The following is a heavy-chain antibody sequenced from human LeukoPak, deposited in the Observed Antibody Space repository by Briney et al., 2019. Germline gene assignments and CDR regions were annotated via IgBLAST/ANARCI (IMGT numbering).Heavy chain of an antibody. J-gene: IGHJ3*02. CDR3: AREDLRPGGITGAFDI. D-gene: IGHD1-14*01. CDR2: ISGSGGST. V-gene: IGHV3-23*01. Sequence: GGSLRLSCAASGFTFSSYAMSWVRQAPGKGLEWVSAISGSGGSTYYADSVMGRFTISRDNSKNTLYLQMNSLRAEDTAVYYCAREDLRPGGITGAFDIWGQGTMVTVSS. CDR1: GFTFSSYA.